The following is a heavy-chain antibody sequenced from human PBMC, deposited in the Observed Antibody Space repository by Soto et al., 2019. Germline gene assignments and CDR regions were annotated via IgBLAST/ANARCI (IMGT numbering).Heavy chain of an antibody. Sequence: SLRLSCTASGFTFGDYAMSWFRRAPGKGLEWVGFIRSKAYGGTTEYAASVKGRFTISRDDSKSIAYLQMNSLKTEDTAVYYCTRTRYSSGWYSGYWGQGTMGTVSS. V-gene: IGHV3-49*03. D-gene: IGHD6-19*01. CDR3: TRTRYSSGWYSGY. J-gene: IGHJ4*02. CDR2: IRSKAYGGTT. CDR1: GFTFGDYA.